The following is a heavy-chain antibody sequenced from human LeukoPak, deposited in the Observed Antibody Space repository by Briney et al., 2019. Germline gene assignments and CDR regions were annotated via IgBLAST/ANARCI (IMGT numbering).Heavy chain of an antibody. CDR3: ARSRPYGSGRYYYYYMDV. V-gene: IGHV4-34*01. CDR1: GGSFSGYY. D-gene: IGHD3-10*01. J-gene: IGHJ6*03. Sequence: SETLSLTCAVYGGSFSGYYWSWIRQPPGKGLEWIGEINHSGSTNYNPSLKSRVTISVDTSKSQFSLKLSSVTAADTAVYYCARSRPYGSGRYYYYYMDVWGKGTTVTVSS. CDR2: INHSGST.